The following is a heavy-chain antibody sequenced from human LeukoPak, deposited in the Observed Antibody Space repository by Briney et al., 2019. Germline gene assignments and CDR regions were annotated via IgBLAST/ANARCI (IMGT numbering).Heavy chain of an antibody. J-gene: IGHJ3*02. CDR3: ARLAAPDAFDI. D-gene: IGHD6-13*01. CDR1: GFTFNTYT. V-gene: IGHV3-48*04. CDR2: LSSGSDSI. Sequence: PGGSLRLSCAASGFTFNTYTMNWVRQAPGKGLEWISYLSSGSDSIFYADSVKGRFTISRDNAKNSLYLHMNSLRAEDTAVYYCARLAAPDAFDIWGQGTMVTVSS.